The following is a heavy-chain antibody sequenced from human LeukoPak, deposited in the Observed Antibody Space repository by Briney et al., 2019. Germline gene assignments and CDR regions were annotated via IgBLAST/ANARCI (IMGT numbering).Heavy chain of an antibody. CDR1: GFTFSSYS. Sequence: GGSLRLSCAASGFTFSSYSMNWVRQAPGKGLEWVSSISSSSSNIYYADSVKGRFTISRDNAKNSLYLQMNSLRAEDTAVYYCARAAMSYSSGQESGYWGQGTLVTVSS. J-gene: IGHJ4*02. D-gene: IGHD6-19*01. CDR3: ARAAMSYSSGQESGY. CDR2: ISSSSSNI. V-gene: IGHV3-21*01.